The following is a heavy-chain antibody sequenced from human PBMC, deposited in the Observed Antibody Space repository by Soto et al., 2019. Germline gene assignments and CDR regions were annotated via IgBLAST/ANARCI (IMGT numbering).Heavy chain of an antibody. CDR1: GYTFTSYY. Sequence: QVQLVQSGAEVKKPGASVKVSCKASGYTFTSYYMHWVRQAPGQGLEWMGIINPSGGSTSYAQKFQCRVTVTRDTSTSTVYMELSSLGSAYTAVYYCAREQQLVLSPHFDYWGQGTLVTVSS. J-gene: IGHJ4*02. D-gene: IGHD6-13*01. CDR2: INPSGGST. V-gene: IGHV1-46*03. CDR3: AREQQLVLSPHFDY.